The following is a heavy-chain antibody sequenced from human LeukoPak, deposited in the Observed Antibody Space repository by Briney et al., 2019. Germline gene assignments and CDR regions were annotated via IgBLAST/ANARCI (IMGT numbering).Heavy chain of an antibody. CDR2: IYPGDSDT. CDR1: GYSFTSYW. Sequence: GESLKLSCKGSGYSFTSYWFGWVRQMPGKGLEWMGIIYPGDSDTRYSPSFQGQVTISADKSISTAYLQWSSLKASDTAMYYCARRADTAMGSFDYWGQGTLVTVSS. D-gene: IGHD5-18*01. V-gene: IGHV5-51*01. CDR3: ARRADTAMGSFDY. J-gene: IGHJ4*02.